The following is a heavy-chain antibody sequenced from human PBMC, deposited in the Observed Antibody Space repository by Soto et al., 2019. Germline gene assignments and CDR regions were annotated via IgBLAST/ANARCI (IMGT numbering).Heavy chain of an antibody. CDR3: AKDRTVTHGGGFDS. D-gene: IGHD4-17*01. CDR1: GFTFDDYA. V-gene: IGHV3-9*01. J-gene: IGHJ4*02. CDR2: ISWNSGSI. Sequence: GGSLRLSCAASGFTFDDYAMHWVRQAPGKGLEWVSGISWNSGSIGYADSVKGRFTISRDNAKNSLYLQMNSLRAEDTALYYCAKDRTVTHGGGFDSWGQGTLVTVSS.